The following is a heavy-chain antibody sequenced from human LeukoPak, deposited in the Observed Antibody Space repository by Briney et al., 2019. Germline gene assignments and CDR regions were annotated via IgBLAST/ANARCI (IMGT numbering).Heavy chain of an antibody. Sequence: SVKVSCKASGGTFSSYAISWVRQAPGQGLEWMGRIIPILGIANYAQKFQGRVTITADKSTSTAYMELSSLRSEDAAVYYCVGVTSAGFDYWGQGTLVTVSS. CDR2: IIPILGIA. CDR1: GGTFSSYA. V-gene: IGHV1-69*04. D-gene: IGHD3-10*01. CDR3: VGVTSAGFDY. J-gene: IGHJ4*02.